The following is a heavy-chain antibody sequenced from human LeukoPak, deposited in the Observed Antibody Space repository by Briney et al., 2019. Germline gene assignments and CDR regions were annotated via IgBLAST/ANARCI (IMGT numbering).Heavy chain of an antibody. V-gene: IGHV3-53*01. D-gene: IGHD3-10*01. Sequence: GGSLRLSCAASGFTFSSNYMSWVRQAPGKGLEWVSVIYSGGSTYYADSVKGRFTISRDNSKNTLYLQMNSLRAEDTAVYYCASGSGSYRTPYYYMDVWGTGTTVTVSS. CDR2: IYSGGST. CDR3: ASGSGSYRTPYYYMDV. J-gene: IGHJ6*03. CDR1: GFTFSSNY.